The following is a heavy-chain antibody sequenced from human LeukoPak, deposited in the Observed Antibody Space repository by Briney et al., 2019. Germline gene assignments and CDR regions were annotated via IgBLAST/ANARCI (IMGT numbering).Heavy chain of an antibody. D-gene: IGHD6-19*01. J-gene: IGHJ4*02. CDR3: ARGGLAVAGNGFDY. V-gene: IGHV4-4*07. CDR1: GDSITSYH. Sequence: SETLSLTCTVSGDSITSYHWSWIRQPAGKGLEWIGRIYISGSTNYNPSLKSRVTMSVDSSKNQFSLTLTSVTAADTAVYYCARGGLAVAGNGFDYWGQGTLVTVSS. CDR2: IYISGST.